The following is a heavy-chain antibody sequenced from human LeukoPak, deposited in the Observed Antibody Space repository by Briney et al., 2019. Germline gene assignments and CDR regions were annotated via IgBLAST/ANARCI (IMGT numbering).Heavy chain of an antibody. CDR1: GYTFTGYY. CDR3: ARDARHCTSSSCYSFYLDS. Sequence: ASVKVSCKASGYTFTGYYIHWVRRAPGQGLDWMGWMNPNSGDTKYAQKFQGRVTMTRDTSISTGYMELKWLRSDDTAVYYCARDARHCTSSSCYSFYLDSWGQGTLVTVSS. CDR2: MNPNSGDT. J-gene: IGHJ4*02. V-gene: IGHV1-2*02. D-gene: IGHD2/OR15-2a*01.